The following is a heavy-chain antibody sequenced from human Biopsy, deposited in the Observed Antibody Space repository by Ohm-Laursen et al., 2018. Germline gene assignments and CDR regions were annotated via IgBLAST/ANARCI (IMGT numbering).Heavy chain of an antibody. D-gene: IGHD3-3*01. Sequence: SETLSLTCTVSGGSISDSTYHWGWIRQSPGQGLEWIGNIYYSGNTDYSPSLKSRVTISVDTSNNQFSLTLRSVTAADTAVYYCARQVDFWSGYVDYWGQGTLVAVSS. V-gene: IGHV4-39*01. CDR1: GGSISDSTYH. CDR3: ARQVDFWSGYVDY. CDR2: IYYSGNT. J-gene: IGHJ4*02.